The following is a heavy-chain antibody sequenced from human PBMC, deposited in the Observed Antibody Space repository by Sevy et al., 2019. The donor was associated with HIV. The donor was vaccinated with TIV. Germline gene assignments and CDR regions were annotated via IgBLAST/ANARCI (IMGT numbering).Heavy chain of an antibody. Sequence: GGSLRLSCAASGFTFSSYAMSWVRQAPGKGLEWVSAITNGGGSTYYTDSVKGRFTISRDSSKNTIYLQMNSLRAEDMAVYYCAKGKGAYSSGWYFDYRGQGTLVTVSS. D-gene: IGHD6-19*01. CDR1: GFTFSSYA. V-gene: IGHV3-23*01. CDR2: ITNGGGST. J-gene: IGHJ4*02. CDR3: AKGKGAYSSGWYFDY.